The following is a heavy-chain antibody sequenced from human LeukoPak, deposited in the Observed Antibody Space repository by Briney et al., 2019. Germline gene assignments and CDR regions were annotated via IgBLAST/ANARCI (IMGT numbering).Heavy chain of an antibody. CDR3: ARGGSTSYREFLYNWFDP. CDR2: IYYSGST. V-gene: IGHV4-59*01. J-gene: IGHJ5*02. Sequence: SGTLSLTCTVSGGSISSYYWSWIRQPPGKELEWIGYIYYSGSTNYNPSLKSRVAVSVDTSKNRFSLKLSSVTAADTAVYYCARGGSTSYREFLYNWFDPWGQGTLVTVSS. CDR1: GGSISSYY. D-gene: IGHD3-10*01.